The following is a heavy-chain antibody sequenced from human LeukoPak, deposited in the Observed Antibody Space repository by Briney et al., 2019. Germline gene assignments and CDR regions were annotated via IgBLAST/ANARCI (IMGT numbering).Heavy chain of an antibody. CDR3: ARDGVLRYFDWLFPYYMDV. J-gene: IGHJ6*03. CDR1: GFPLSDYY. D-gene: IGHD3-9*01. CDR2: ISTGGSTI. Sequence: GGSLRLSCAASGFPLSDYYMTWIRQAPGKGLEWVSYISTGGSTIYYADSVKGRFTISRYNAKNSLYQQMNSLRAEDTAVYYCARDGVLRYFDWLFPYYMDVWGKGTTVTVSS. V-gene: IGHV3-11*01.